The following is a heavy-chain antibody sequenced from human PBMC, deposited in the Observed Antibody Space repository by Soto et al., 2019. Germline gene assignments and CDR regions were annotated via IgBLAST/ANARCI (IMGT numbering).Heavy chain of an antibody. CDR1: GFTFDDYA. V-gene: IGHV3-9*01. Sequence: GGSLRLSCAASGFTFDDYAMHWVRQVPGKGLEWVSGINWNSGSIGYGDSVKGRFAISRDNAKSSLHLQMNGLSAEDTAFYYCVKDESINWYSGHFRHWGQGTLVTVSS. J-gene: IGHJ1*01. D-gene: IGHD6-13*01. CDR2: INWNSGSI. CDR3: VKDESINWYSGHFRH.